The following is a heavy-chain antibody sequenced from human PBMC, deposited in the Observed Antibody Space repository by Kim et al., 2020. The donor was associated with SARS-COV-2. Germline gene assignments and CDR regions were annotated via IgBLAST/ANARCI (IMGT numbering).Heavy chain of an antibody. CDR3: ARGYDYGDERPFDY. Sequence: SETLSLTCTVSGGSISSYYWSWIRQPPGKGLEWIGYIYYSGSTNYNPSLKSRVTISVDTSKNQFSLKLSSVTAADTAVYYCARGYDYGDERPFDYWGQGTLVTVSS. D-gene: IGHD4-17*01. J-gene: IGHJ4*02. V-gene: IGHV4-59*01. CDR2: IYYSGST. CDR1: GGSISSYY.